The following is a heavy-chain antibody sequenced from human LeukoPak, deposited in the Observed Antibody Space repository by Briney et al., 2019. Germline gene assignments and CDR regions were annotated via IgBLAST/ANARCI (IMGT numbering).Heavy chain of an antibody. Sequence: PGGSLRLSCAASGFTFSSYGMHWVRQAPGKGLEWVAVISYDGSNKYYADSVKGRFTISRDNSKNTLYLQMNSLRAEDTAVYYCAREIKRGASSSGYYPSFDYWGQGTLVTVSS. CDR1: GFTFSSYG. D-gene: IGHD3-22*01. V-gene: IGHV3-30*03. CDR3: AREIKRGASSSGYYPSFDY. CDR2: ISYDGSNK. J-gene: IGHJ4*02.